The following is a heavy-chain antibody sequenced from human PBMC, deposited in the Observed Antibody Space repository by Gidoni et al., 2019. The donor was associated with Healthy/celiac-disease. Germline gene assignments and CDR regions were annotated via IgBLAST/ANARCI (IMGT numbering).Heavy chain of an antibody. CDR3: ARLRGRVGATKDIYWYFDL. CDR1: GGSISSSSYY. J-gene: IGHJ2*01. D-gene: IGHD1-26*01. CDR2: LYYSGGT. V-gene: IGHV4-39*07. Sequence: QLQLQESGPGLVKPSATLSLTCTVSGGSISSSSYYWGCIRQPPGKGLEWLGSLYYSGGTYYHPSLKSRVTISVDTSKNQFSLKLSSVTAADTAVYYCARLRGRVGATKDIYWYFDLWGRGTLVTVSS.